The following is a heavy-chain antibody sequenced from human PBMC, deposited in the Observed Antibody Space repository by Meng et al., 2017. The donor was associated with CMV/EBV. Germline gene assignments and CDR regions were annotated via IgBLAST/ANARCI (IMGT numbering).Heavy chain of an antibody. V-gene: IGHV4-34*01. CDR1: GGSFSGYY. J-gene: IGHJ4*02. CDR3: ARESMVRGED. CDR2: INHSGST. Sequence: QVQAQQWGAGRLKPSGTLSLTGAVYGGSFSGYYWSWIRQPPGKGLEWIGEINHSGSTNYNPSLKSRVTISVDTSKNQFSLKLSSVTAADTAVYYCARESMVRGEDWGQGTLVTVSS. D-gene: IGHD3-10*01.